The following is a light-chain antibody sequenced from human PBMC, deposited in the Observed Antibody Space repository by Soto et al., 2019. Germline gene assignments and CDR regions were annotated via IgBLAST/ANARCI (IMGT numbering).Light chain of an antibody. CDR1: QNVRAF. Sequence: EVVLTQSPATLSLSPGERATLSCRASQNVRAFLDWYQQKPGQAPRLLIYVASNRATGIPDRFSGSGSGTDFTLTISSLEPEDFAVYYCQQHSHWPPWTFGQGTRVEIQ. CDR2: VAS. J-gene: IGKJ1*01. V-gene: IGKV3-11*01. CDR3: QQHSHWPPWT.